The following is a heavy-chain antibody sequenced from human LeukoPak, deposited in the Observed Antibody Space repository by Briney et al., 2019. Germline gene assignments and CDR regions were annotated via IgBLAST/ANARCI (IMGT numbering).Heavy chain of an antibody. CDR1: GFTFSSYW. V-gene: IGHV3-74*01. Sequence: GGSLGLSCAASGFTFSSYWMHWVRQAPGKGLVWVSRIDNEGSSTSYADSVKGRFTISRDNAKNRLYVQMNSLRVEDTAVYYCATGSGLWSPDWWGQGTLVTVSS. CDR3: ATGSGLWSPDW. D-gene: IGHD5-18*01. CDR2: IDNEGSST. J-gene: IGHJ4*02.